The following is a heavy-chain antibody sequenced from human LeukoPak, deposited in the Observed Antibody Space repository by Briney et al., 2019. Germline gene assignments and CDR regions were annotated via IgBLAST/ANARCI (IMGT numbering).Heavy chain of an antibody. Sequence: PGGSLRLSCAASGFTFSSYGMHWVRQAPGKGLEWVAVISYDGSNKYYADSVKGRFTISRDNSKNTLYLQMNSLRAEDTAVYYCARECGWCTRGLDYWGQGTLVTVSS. J-gene: IGHJ4*02. CDR3: ARECGWCTRGLDY. V-gene: IGHV3-30*03. CDR2: ISYDGSNK. D-gene: IGHD6-19*01. CDR1: GFTFSSYG.